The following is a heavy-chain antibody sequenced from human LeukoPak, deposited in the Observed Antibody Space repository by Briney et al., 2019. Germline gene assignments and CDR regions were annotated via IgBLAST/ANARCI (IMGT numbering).Heavy chain of an antibody. V-gene: IGHV3-53*01. CDR1: GFTVITND. CDR2: LYSGGNT. J-gene: IGHJ4*02. Sequence: GGSLRLSCAASGFTVITNDMTWVRQAPGKGLEWVSVLYSGGNTKYADSVQGRFTISRNNSKNTLYLEMNSLSPDDTAVYYCARGVEPLAANTLAYWGQGTLVTVSS. CDR3: ARGVEPLAANTLAY. D-gene: IGHD1-14*01.